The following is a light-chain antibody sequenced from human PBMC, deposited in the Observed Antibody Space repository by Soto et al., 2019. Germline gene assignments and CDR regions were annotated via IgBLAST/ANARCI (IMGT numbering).Light chain of an antibody. V-gene: IGKV1-27*01. CDR1: QDIGNS. CDR3: QKYRGAPLT. J-gene: IGKJ4*01. Sequence: DIQMTQSPSSLSASVGDRVTITCRARQDIGNSLAWFQQKPGKVPKLLIYAAPTLQSGVQSRFSGSASGTDFTLSISSLQPEDAATYYCQKYRGAPLTFGGRTKVEIK. CDR2: AAP.